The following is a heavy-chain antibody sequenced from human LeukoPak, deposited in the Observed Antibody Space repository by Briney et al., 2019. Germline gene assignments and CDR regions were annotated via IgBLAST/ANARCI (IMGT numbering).Heavy chain of an antibody. J-gene: IGHJ5*02. V-gene: IGHV3-11*04. D-gene: IGHD3-22*01. CDR1: GFTFSDYY. Sequence: GGSLRLSCAASGFTFSDYYMSWIRQAPGKGLEWVSYISSSSSTIYYADSVKGRFTISRDNAKNSLYLQMNSLRAEDTAVYYCARDVGYYDSSGPLWFDPWGQGTLVTVSS. CDR2: ISSSSSTI. CDR3: ARDVGYYDSSGPLWFDP.